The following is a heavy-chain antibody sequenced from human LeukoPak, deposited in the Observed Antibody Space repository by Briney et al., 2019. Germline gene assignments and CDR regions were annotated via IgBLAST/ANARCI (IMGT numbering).Heavy chain of an antibody. CDR2: IYYTGST. CDR1: GGSISNIY. D-gene: IGHD3-3*01. V-gene: IGHV4-59*08. CDR3: ARHLGAAGVLRFDP. J-gene: IGHJ5*02. Sequence: SETLSLTCTVSGGSISNIYWSWIRQPPGKGLEWIGYIYYTGSTNYNPSLKSRVTMSIDTSKNHFSLTLTSVTAADTAVYYCARHLGAAGVLRFDPWGQGTLVTVSS.